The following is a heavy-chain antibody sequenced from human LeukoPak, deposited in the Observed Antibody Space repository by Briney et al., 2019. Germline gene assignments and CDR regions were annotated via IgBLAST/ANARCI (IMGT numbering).Heavy chain of an antibody. J-gene: IGHJ6*03. V-gene: IGHV5-51*01. CDR3: ARYSGSYYGYYYYYMDV. Sequence: GESLKISCKGSRYSFTSYWIGWVRQMPGKGLEWMGIIYPGDSDTRYSPSFQGQVTISADKSISTAYLQWSSLKASDTAMYYCARYSGSYYGYYYYYMDVWGKGTTVTVSS. CDR1: RYSFTSYW. D-gene: IGHD1-26*01. CDR2: IYPGDSDT.